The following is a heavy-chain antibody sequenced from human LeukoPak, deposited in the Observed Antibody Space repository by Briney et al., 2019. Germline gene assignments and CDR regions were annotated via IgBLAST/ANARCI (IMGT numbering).Heavy chain of an antibody. D-gene: IGHD6-13*01. CDR1: GGSISSYY. CDR3: ARGYSSSWYVWFDP. Sequence: SETLSLTCTVSGGSISSYYWSWIRQPPGKGLEWIGYIYYSGSTNYNPSLKSRVTISVDTSKNQFSLKLSSVTAADTAVYYCARGYSSSWYVWFDPWGQGTLVTVSS. V-gene: IGHV4-59*01. J-gene: IGHJ5*02. CDR2: IYYSGST.